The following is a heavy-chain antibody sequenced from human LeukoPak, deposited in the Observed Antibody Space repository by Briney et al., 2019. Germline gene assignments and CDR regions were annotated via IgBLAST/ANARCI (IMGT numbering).Heavy chain of an antibody. J-gene: IGHJ6*02. D-gene: IGHD5-18*01. CDR3: AKGGRQLGDYGMDV. CDR1: GFSFSTYS. CDR2: IVGSSSNI. V-gene: IGHV3-21*04. Sequence: GGSLRLSCTASGFSFSTYSVNWVRQAPGKGLEWVSYIVGSSSNIYYADSVKGRFTISRDNAKNSLYLQMDSLRAEDTAVYYCAKGGRQLGDYGMDVWGQGTTVTVSS.